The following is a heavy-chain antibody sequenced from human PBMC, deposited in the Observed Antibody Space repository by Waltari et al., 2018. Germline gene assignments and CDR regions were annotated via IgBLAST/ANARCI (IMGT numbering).Heavy chain of an antibody. D-gene: IGHD3-16*01. CDR2: IYYSGST. V-gene: IGHV4-59*11. CDR3: AAAWGLFGYFDY. CDR1: GGPISSHY. Sequence: QVQLQVSGPGLVKPSETLSLTCTFSGGPISSHYWSCFRQPPGKGLEWIGYIYYSGSTNYNPSLKSRVTISVDTSKNQFSLKLSSVTAADTAVYYCAAAWGLFGYFDYWGQGTLVTVSS. J-gene: IGHJ4*02.